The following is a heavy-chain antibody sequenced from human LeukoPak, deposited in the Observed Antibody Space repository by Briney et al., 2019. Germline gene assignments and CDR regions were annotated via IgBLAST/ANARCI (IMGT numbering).Heavy chain of an antibody. CDR3: AKYSYEGYYYYYGMDV. D-gene: IGHD2-15*01. J-gene: IGHJ6*02. CDR2: IYSGGST. Sequence: GGSLRLSCAASGFTVSSNYMSWVRQAPGKGLEWVSVIYSGGSTYYADSVKGRFTISRDNSKNTLYLQMNSLRAEDTAVYYCAKYSYEGYYYYYGMDVWGQGTTVTVSS. CDR1: GFTVSSNY. V-gene: IGHV3-53*01.